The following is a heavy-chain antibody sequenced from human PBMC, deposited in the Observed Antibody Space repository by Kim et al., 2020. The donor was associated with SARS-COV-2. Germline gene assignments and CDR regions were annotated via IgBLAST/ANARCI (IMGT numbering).Heavy chain of an antibody. CDR2: ISYSGST. D-gene: IGHD2-2*01. CDR1: GGSISSTTFY. CDR3: AAEDCSSTSCLPPLNW. J-gene: IGHJ5*01. Sequence: SETLSLTCNVSGGSISSTTFYWGWIRQPPGKGLEWIGSISYSGSTYYNPSLKSRVTLSLDTSKSQFSLRLSSVIAADTAVYYCAAEDCSSTSCLPPLNW. V-gene: IGHV4-39*01.